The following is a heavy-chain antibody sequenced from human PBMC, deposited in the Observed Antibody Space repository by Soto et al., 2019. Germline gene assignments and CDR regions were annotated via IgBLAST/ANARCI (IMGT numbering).Heavy chain of an antibody. V-gene: IGHV3-30*18. CDR1: GFTFSSYG. J-gene: IGHJ4*02. CDR3: AKLGEPITIFGVVIDY. Sequence: GSLRLSCAASGFTFSSYGMHWVRQAPGKGLEWVAVISYDGSNKYYADSVKGRFTISRDNSKNTLYLQMNSLRAEDTAVYYCAKLGEPITIFGVVIDYWGQGTLVTVSS. CDR2: ISYDGSNK. D-gene: IGHD3-3*01.